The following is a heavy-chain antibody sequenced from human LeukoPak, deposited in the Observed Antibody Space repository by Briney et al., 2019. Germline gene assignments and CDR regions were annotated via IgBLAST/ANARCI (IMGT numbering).Heavy chain of an antibody. D-gene: IGHD3-9*01. Sequence: SETLSLTCAVYGGSITGYYWSWIRQTPGRGLEWVGEIHYTGATSYNPSLKSRATISTDTSKNQFSLRLSSVTAADTAVYYCARGNILTGYCFDFWGQGALVTVSS. CDR1: GGSITGYY. CDR2: IHYTGAT. J-gene: IGHJ4*02. CDR3: ARGNILTGYCFDF. V-gene: IGHV4-34*01.